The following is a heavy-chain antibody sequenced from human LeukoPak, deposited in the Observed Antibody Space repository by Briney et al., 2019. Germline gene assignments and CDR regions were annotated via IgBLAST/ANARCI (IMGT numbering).Heavy chain of an antibody. Sequence: GGSLRLSCAASGFTVSSNYMSWVRQAPGKGLEWASVIYSGGSTYYADSVKGRFTISRDNSKNTLYLQMNSLRAEDTAVYYYARDSVSGSSPLDYWGQGTLVTVSS. J-gene: IGHJ4*02. CDR1: GFTVSSNY. D-gene: IGHD1-26*01. V-gene: IGHV3-66*01. CDR3: ARDSVSGSSPLDY. CDR2: IYSGGST.